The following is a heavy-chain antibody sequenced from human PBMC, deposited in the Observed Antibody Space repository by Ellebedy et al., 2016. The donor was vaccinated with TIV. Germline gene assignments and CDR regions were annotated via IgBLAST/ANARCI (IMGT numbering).Heavy chain of an antibody. D-gene: IGHD6-19*01. CDR2: IYYSGST. CDR1: RGSISSYY. J-gene: IGHJ5*02. Sequence: SETLSLTXTVSRGSISSYYWSWIRQPPGKGLEWIGYIYYSGSTNYNPSLKSRVTVPVDTSKNQFSLKLSSVTAADTAVYYCARGGTVAGTEWFDPWGQGTLVTVSS. V-gene: IGHV4-59*01. CDR3: ARGGTVAGTEWFDP.